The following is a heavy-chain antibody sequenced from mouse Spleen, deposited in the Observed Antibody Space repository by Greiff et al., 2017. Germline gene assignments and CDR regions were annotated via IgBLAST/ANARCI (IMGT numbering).Heavy chain of an antibody. D-gene: IGHD2-3*01. CDR1: GYAFSRYW. CDR2: IYPGDGDT. CDR3: AREGYDGYDYAMDY. J-gene: IGHJ4*01. V-gene: IGHV1-80*01. Sequence: VQLQQSGAELVRPGSSVKISCKASGYAFSRYWMNWVKQRPGQGLEWIGQIYPGDGDTNYNGKFKGKATLTADKSSSTAYMQLSSLTSEDSAVYFCAREGYDGYDYAMDYWGQGTSVTVSS.